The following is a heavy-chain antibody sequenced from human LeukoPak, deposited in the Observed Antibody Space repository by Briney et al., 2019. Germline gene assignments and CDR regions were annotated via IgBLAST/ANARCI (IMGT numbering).Heavy chain of an antibody. V-gene: IGHV3-33*01. CDR1: GFTFSSYG. CDR2: IWYDGSNK. D-gene: IGHD3-10*01. CDR3: ARGTSGSGSYTVLLDY. J-gene: IGHJ4*02. Sequence: PGGSLRLSCAASGFTFSSYGMHWVRQAPGKGLEWVAVIWYDGSNKYYADSVKGRFTISRDNSKNTLYLQMNSLRAEDTAVYYCARGTSGSGSYTVLLDYWGQGTLVTVSS.